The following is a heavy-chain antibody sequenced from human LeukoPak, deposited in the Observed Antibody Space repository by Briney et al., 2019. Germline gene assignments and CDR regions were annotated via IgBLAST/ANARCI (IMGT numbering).Heavy chain of an antibody. CDR1: GFTFSSYA. J-gene: IGHJ4*02. V-gene: IGHV3-23*01. Sequence: PGGSLRLSCAASGFTFSSYAMSWVRQAPGKGLEWVSGISGSGGTTYYADSVQGRFTISRDNSKKTVFLQMSSLRAEDTAVYYCAEGDVVTAIIPLDYWGQGTLVTVSS. D-gene: IGHD5-12*01. CDR3: AEGDVVTAIIPLDY. CDR2: ISGSGGTT.